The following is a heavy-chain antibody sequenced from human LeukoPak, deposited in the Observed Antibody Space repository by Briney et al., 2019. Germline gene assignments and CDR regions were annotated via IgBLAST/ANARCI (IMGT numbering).Heavy chain of an antibody. CDR3: ARLACSGGSCSHRYHFDY. Sequence: GASLKISCKGSGSRFTTYWIGWVRQMPGKGLEWMGNIYPGDSDTRKSPSFQGQVTISADKSISTAYLQWSSLKASDTAMYYCARLACSGGSCSHRYHFDYWGQGTLVTVSS. V-gene: IGHV5-51*01. D-gene: IGHD2-15*01. CDR1: GSRFTTYW. J-gene: IGHJ4*02. CDR2: IYPGDSDT.